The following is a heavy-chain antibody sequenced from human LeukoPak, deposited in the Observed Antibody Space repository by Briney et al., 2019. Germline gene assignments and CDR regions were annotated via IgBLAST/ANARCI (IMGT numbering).Heavy chain of an antibody. Sequence: GGSLRLSCAASGFTFNSYGIHWVRQAPGKGLEWVSLIYGDGGTYYADSVKGRFTISRHNFENTLYLQVNSLRAEDTAVYHCARVGVGTVAGNYFDDWGQGTLVTVSS. CDR1: GFTFNSYG. J-gene: IGHJ4*02. D-gene: IGHD6-19*01. CDR3: ARVGVGTVAGNYFDD. V-gene: IGHV3-53*04. CDR2: IYGDGGT.